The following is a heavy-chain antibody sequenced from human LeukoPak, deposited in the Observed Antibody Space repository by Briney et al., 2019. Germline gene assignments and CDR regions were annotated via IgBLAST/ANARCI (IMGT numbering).Heavy chain of an antibody. CDR2: ISAYNGNT. J-gene: IGHJ6*03. CDR1: GYTFTSYG. CDR3: ARFRGWFGVNYYYYMDV. V-gene: IGHV1-18*01. D-gene: IGHD3-10*01. Sequence: ASVKVSCKASGYTFTSYGISWVRQAPGRGLEWMGWISAYNGNTNYAQKIQGRVTMTTDTSTSTAYMELRSLTSDDTAVYYCARFRGWFGVNYYYYMDVWGNGTTVTVSS.